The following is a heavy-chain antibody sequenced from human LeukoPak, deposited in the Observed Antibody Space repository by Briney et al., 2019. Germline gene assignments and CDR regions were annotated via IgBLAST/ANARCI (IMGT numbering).Heavy chain of an antibody. V-gene: IGHV3-30-3*01. J-gene: IGHJ4*02. D-gene: IGHD3-10*01. CDR2: ISYDGSYK. CDR1: GFTFSSYA. Sequence: PGGSLRLSCAASGFTFSSYAMHWVRQAPGKGLEWVAVISYDGSYKYYADSVKGRFTISRDNSKNTLYLQMNSLRAEDTAVYYCARDFSSMVRGVIIDWGQGTLVTVSS. CDR3: ARDFSSMVRGVIID.